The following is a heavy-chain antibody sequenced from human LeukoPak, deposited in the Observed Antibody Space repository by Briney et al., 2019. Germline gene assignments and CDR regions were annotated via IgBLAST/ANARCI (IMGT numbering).Heavy chain of an antibody. D-gene: IGHD7-27*01. J-gene: IGHJ4*02. CDR2: INGDGSAT. CDR3: ARDINWGQVDY. V-gene: IGHV3-74*01. Sequence: GGSLRLSCAASGFTFSGHWMYWLRQAPGKGLAWVSRINGDGSATNYAGSMKGRFTISRDNAKNILYLQMNSLREDDTAVCYCARDINWGQVDYWGQGTLVTVSS. CDR1: GFTFSGHW.